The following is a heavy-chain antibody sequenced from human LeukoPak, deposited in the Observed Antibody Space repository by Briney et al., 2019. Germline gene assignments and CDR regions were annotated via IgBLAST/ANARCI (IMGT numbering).Heavy chain of an antibody. Sequence: GGSLRLSCAASGFTFDDYAMHWVRQAPGKGLEWASGLNWNSAFKGYADSVKGRFTISRDNAKNSLYLQMNSLRAEDTALYYCARGPGYDFWSGRFEYWGQGTLVTVSS. CDR3: ARGPGYDFWSGRFEY. D-gene: IGHD3-3*01. J-gene: IGHJ4*02. CDR1: GFTFDDYA. CDR2: LNWNSAFK. V-gene: IGHV3-9*01.